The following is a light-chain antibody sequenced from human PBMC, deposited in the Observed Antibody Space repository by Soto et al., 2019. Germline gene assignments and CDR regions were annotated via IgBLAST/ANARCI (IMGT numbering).Light chain of an antibody. CDR3: QQYNNRPPDT. Sequence: EVVLTQSPATLSLSPRARATLSCRASQSVNSNLAWYQQKPGQAPRLLIYGASTRVAGIPARFSGSGSGTEFSLTISSLQSEDFAVYYCQQYNNRPPDTFGQGTKLEIK. J-gene: IGKJ2*01. CDR1: QSVNSN. V-gene: IGKV3-15*01. CDR2: GAS.